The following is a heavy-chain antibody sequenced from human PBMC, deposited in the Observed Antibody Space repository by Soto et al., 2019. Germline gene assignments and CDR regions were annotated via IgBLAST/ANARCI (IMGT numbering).Heavy chain of an antibody. D-gene: IGHD2-15*01. CDR2: ISGSGGST. CDR3: ANLARYCSGGSCYLDAFDI. CDR1: GFTFSSYA. V-gene: IGHV3-23*01. J-gene: IGHJ3*02. Sequence: EVQLLESGGGLVQPGGSLRLACAASGFTFSSYAMSWVRQAPGKGLEWVSAISGSGGSTYYADSVKGRFTISRDNSRNTLYMQMNSLRAEDTAVSYCANLARYCSGGSCYLDAFDIWGQGTMVTVSS.